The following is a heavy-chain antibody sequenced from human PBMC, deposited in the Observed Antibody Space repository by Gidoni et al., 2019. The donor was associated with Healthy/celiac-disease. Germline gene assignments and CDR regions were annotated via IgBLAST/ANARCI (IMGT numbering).Heavy chain of an antibody. Sequence: QLQLQASGPGLLKPSETLSLTCTVSGGSSSRSRYYWGWLRQPPGKGLEWIGSIYYCGSTYHNPSIKSRVTISVDTSKNQFSLKLSSVTAADTAVYYCARDHHYSNCFDYWGQGTLVTVSS. CDR2: IYYCGST. CDR1: GGSSSRSRYY. D-gene: IGHD4-4*01. J-gene: IGHJ4*02. CDR3: ARDHHYSNCFDY. V-gene: IGHV4-39*07.